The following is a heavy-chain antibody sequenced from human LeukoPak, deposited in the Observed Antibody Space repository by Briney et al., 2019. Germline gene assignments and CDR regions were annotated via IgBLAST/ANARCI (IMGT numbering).Heavy chain of an antibody. Sequence: GGTLRLSCAASGFTFSSYGMSWVRQAPGKGLEWVSAISGSGGSTYYADSVKGRFTTSRDNSKNTLYLQMNSLRAEDTAVYYCAKEAKWAYYYDSSGKTLGGQGTLVTVSS. CDR3: AKEAKWAYYYDSSGKTL. J-gene: IGHJ4*02. CDR1: GFTFSSYG. CDR2: ISGSGGST. V-gene: IGHV3-23*01. D-gene: IGHD3-22*01.